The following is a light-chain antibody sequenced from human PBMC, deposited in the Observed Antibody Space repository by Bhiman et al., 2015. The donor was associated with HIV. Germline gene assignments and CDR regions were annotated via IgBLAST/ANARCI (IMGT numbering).Light chain of an antibody. V-gene: IGLV2-11*01. Sequence: QSALTQPRSVSGSPGQSVTISCSGGSGGFGDYKFVSWFQQHPGKAPKLMIYDVTKRPSGVPDRFSGSKAGSSASLTITGLQSEDEADYYCQSYDNSLHGAVFGGGTRLTVL. CDR3: QSYDNSLHGAV. CDR1: SGGFGDYKF. J-gene: IGLJ2*01. CDR2: DVT.